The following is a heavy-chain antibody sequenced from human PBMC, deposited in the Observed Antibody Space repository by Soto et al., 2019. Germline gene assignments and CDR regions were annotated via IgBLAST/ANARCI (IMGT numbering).Heavy chain of an antibody. J-gene: IGHJ4*02. CDR3: ATDANEYLWEYYFDF. Sequence: PGGSLRLSCAASGFSFSSYGMHWVRQAPAKGLEWVAFISHDGSNDYYADSVKGRYTISRDNSKNTVYLQMNSLRVEDTAVYYCATDANEYLWEYYFDFWGQGTLDTVSS. CDR1: GFSFSSYG. CDR2: ISHDGSND. D-gene: IGHD3-16*01. V-gene: IGHV3-30*03.